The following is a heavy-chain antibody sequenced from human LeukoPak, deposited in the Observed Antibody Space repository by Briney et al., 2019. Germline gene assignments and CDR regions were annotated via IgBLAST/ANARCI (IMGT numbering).Heavy chain of an antibody. D-gene: IGHD5-24*01. CDR1: GFTFSNYW. CDR2: IKGNGATT. CDR3: ARAGEMRYMDV. J-gene: IGHJ6*03. V-gene: IGHV3-11*01. Sequence: GGSLRLSCAASGFTFSNYWMHWIRQAPGKGLEWVSHIKGNGATTYYADSVRGRFTISRDNAKNSLFLQMNSLRVDDTATYYCARAGEMRYMDVWGEGTAVAVS.